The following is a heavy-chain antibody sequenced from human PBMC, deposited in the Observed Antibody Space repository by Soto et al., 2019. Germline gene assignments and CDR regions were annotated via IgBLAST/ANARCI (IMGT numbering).Heavy chain of an antibody. CDR2: ISSSSSYI. CDR1: GFTFSSYS. D-gene: IGHD6-13*01. V-gene: IGHV3-21*01. J-gene: IGHJ1*01. Sequence: GGSLRLSCAASGFTFSSYSMNWVRQAPGKGLEWVSSISSSSSYINYADSVKGRFTIARDNAKNSLYLQMNSLRAEDTDVNYCASSYSSSWYENPGKPWEYFQHWGQGTLVTVSS. CDR3: ASSYSSSWYENPGKPWEYFQH.